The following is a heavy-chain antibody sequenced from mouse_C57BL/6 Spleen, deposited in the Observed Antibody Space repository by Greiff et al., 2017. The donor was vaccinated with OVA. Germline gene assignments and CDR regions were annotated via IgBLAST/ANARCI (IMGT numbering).Heavy chain of an antibody. J-gene: IGHJ3*01. Sequence: QVQLKESGAELVRPGASVKLSCKASGFTFTDYYINWVKQRPGQGLEWIARIYPGSGNTYYNEKFKGKATLTAEKSSSTAYMQLSSLTSEDSAVYFCARDYGSSRGFAYWGQGTLVTVSA. D-gene: IGHD1-1*01. CDR3: ARDYGSSRGFAY. V-gene: IGHV1-76*01. CDR2: IYPGSGNT. CDR1: GFTFTDYY.